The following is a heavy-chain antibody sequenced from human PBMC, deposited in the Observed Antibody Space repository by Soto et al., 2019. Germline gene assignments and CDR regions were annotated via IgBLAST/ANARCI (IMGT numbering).Heavy chain of an antibody. Sequence: GALVKVSCKASGFTFTSSAVQWVRQARGQRLEWIGWIVVGSGNTNYAQKFQERVTITRDMSTSTAYMELSSLRSEDTAVYYCAADHLPGPDTAMVSLWAFDIWGQGTMVTVSS. J-gene: IGHJ3*02. CDR2: IVVGSGNT. V-gene: IGHV1-58*01. D-gene: IGHD5-18*01. CDR3: AADHLPGPDTAMVSLWAFDI. CDR1: GFTFTSSA.